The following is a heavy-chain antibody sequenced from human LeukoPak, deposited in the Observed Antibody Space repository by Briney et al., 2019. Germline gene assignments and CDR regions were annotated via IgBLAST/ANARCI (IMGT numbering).Heavy chain of an antibody. Sequence: GGSLRLSCAASGFTFSSHAMHWVRQAPGKGLEWVANIKQDGSEKYYVDSVKGRFTISRDNAKNSLYLQMNSLRAEDTAVYYCARDTAGMDVWGQGTTVTVSS. CDR3: ARDTAGMDV. J-gene: IGHJ6*02. V-gene: IGHV3-7*01. CDR2: IKQDGSEK. CDR1: GFTFSSHA. D-gene: IGHD4-17*01.